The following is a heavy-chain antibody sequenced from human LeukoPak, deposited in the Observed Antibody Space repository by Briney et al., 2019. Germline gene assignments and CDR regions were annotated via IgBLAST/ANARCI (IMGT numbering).Heavy chain of an antibody. V-gene: IGHV5-51*01. J-gene: IGHJ4*02. D-gene: IGHD3-16*01. CDR1: GYRFTSNW. CDR2: IYPGDSDT. Sequence: GECLKISCKGSGYRFTSNWIAWVRQMPGKGLEWMGIIYPGDSDTRYSPSFQGQVTISADKSISTAYLQWSSLRASDTAIYFCAYGKYYFDYWGQGTLVTVSS. CDR3: AYGKYYFDY.